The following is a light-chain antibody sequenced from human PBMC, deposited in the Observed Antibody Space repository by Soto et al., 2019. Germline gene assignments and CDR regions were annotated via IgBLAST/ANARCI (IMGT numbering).Light chain of an antibody. CDR1: QSININ. Sequence: EVVMTQSSATLSVSPGETVTLSCKASQSININIAWYQQKPGQAPRLLIYDASNRATGIPARFSGSGSGTDFTLTISSLEPEDFAVYYCQQRSNWPPMYTFGQGTKVDIK. CDR3: QQRSNWPPMYT. V-gene: IGKV3-11*01. CDR2: DAS. J-gene: IGKJ2*01.